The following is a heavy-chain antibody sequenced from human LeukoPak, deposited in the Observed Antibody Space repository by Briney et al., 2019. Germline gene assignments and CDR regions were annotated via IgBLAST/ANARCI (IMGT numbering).Heavy chain of an antibody. CDR1: RFTFSSYG. Sequence: GGSLRLSCAASRFTFSSYGMHWVRQAPGKGLEWVAVISYDGSNKYYADSVKGRFTISRDNSKNTLYLQMNSLRAEDTAVYYCARDQYGGWYYFDYWGQGTLVTVST. CDR2: ISYDGSNK. J-gene: IGHJ4*02. V-gene: IGHV3-30*03. D-gene: IGHD6-19*01. CDR3: ARDQYGGWYYFDY.